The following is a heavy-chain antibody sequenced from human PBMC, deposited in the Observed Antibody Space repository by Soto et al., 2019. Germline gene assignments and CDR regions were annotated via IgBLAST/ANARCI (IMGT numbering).Heavy chain of an antibody. Sequence: ESGGGLVQPGGSLRLSCVASEFALRSHNMGWVRQAPGKGLEWVSYITPSSSYTNYADSVKGRFTISRDNVQNSLFLQMTSLRAEDTALYYCARDGGTFRAFDIWGQGTMVTVSS. CDR1: EFALRSHN. CDR3: ARDGGTFRAFDI. D-gene: IGHD1-26*01. J-gene: IGHJ3*02. CDR2: ITPSSSYT. V-gene: IGHV3-48*01.